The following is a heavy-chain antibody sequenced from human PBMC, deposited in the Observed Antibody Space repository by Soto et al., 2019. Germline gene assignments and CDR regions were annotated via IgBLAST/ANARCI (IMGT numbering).Heavy chain of an antibody. D-gene: IGHD5-12*01. J-gene: IGHJ6*03. V-gene: IGHV4-39*01. CDR3: APSGYDGYYYYMDV. CDR2: IYYSGST. CDR1: GGSISSSSYY. Sequence: SETLSLTCTVSGGSISSSSYYWGWIRQPPGKGLEWIGSIYYSGSTYYNPSLKSRVTISVDTSKNQFSLKLSSVTAADTAVYYCAPSGYDGYYYYMDVWGKGTTVTVSS.